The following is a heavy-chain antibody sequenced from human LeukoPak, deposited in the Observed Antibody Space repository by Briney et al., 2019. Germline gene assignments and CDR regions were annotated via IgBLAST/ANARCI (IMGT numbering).Heavy chain of an antibody. J-gene: IGHJ4*02. CDR3: ARLISSSWLMYYFDY. CDR2: IKQDGSEK. V-gene: IGHV3-7*01. Sequence: GGSLRLSCAASGFTFSSYWMSWVRQAPGKGLEWVANIKQDGSEKYYVDSVKGRFTISRDNAKNSLYLQMNSLRAEDTAVYYCARLISSSWLMYYFDYWGQGTLVTVSS. CDR1: GFTFSSYW. D-gene: IGHD6-13*01.